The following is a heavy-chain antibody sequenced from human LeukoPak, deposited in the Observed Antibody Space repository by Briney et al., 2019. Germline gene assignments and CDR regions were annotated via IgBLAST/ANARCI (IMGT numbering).Heavy chain of an antibody. CDR3: ARIISYGGSDGFDL. V-gene: IGHV1-2*02. CDR1: GHTLTAYY. J-gene: IGHJ3*01. CDR2: ISPNSGDT. Sequence: ASVKVSCKASGHTLTAYYIHWVRQAPGQGLEWMGWISPNSGDTDYAQKFQGRVTMTRDTPISTVYMALSSLRSDDTAMYYCARIISYGGSDGFDLWGQGTMVTVSS. D-gene: IGHD1-26*01.